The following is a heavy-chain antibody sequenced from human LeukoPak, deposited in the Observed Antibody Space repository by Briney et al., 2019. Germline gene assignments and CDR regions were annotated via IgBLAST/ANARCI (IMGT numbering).Heavy chain of an antibody. Sequence: PSETLSLTCDVYGGSFSGYFWSWIRQPPGKGLEWIGEINHSGSTNYNPSLKSRVTISVDTSMNQFSLNLNSVTAADTAVYYCAGGVPASAFTSFDPWGQGTLVTVSS. CDR1: GGSFSGYF. J-gene: IGHJ5*02. CDR2: INHSGST. CDR3: AGGVPASAFTSFDP. V-gene: IGHV4-34*01. D-gene: IGHD2-2*01.